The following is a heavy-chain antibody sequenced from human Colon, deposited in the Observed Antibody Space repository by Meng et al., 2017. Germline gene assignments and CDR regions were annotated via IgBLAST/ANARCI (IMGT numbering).Heavy chain of an antibody. V-gene: IGHV3-74*03. J-gene: IGHJ4*02. CDR1: GFTFSSYW. Sequence: EVQLVESGGGLVQQGGSLRLSCAASGFTFSSYWMHWVRQVPGKGLVWVSHISSDGSGTTYADSVQGRFTSSRDNAKNTVYLQMNSLRAEDTAVYFCARDDPGVGIDFWGQGTLVTVSS. D-gene: IGHD1-26*01. CDR3: ARDDPGVGIDF. CDR2: ISSDGSGT.